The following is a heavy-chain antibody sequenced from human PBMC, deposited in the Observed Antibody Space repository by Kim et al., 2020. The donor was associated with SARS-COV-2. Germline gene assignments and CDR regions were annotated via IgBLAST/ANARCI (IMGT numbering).Heavy chain of an antibody. V-gene: IGHV1-8*01. D-gene: IGHD1-26*01. CDR3: ARGVGATGN. J-gene: IGHJ4*02. CDR2: GNP. Sequence: GNPGYAQKFTGRVTMTRNTSISPAYMELSSLRSEDTAVYYCARGVGATGNWGQGTLVTVSS.